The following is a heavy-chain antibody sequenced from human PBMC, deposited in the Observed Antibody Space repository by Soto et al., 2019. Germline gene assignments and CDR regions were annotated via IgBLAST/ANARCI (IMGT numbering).Heavy chain of an antibody. Sequence: QVQLQQSGPGLLKPSETLSLTCTVSGGSISSPSYNWGWVRQPPGKGPEWIGSFFYGGRTHYSPPLESRLSTSVDTARSQVSLILTSVTAADTAVYYCATVASTHFDSWGQGALVVVSS. J-gene: IGHJ4*02. CDR1: GGSISSPSYN. CDR2: FFYGGRT. V-gene: IGHV4-39*01. CDR3: ATVASTHFDS. D-gene: IGHD1-1*01.